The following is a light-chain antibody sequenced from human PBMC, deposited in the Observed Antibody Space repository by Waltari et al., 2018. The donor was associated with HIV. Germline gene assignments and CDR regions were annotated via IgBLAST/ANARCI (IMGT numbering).Light chain of an antibody. J-gene: IGLJ1*01. Sequence: QSVMTQPPSASETPGQRVTISCSGCSPHIGSKYVYWYRPLPGTTPKLLIYRNNQRPSGVPDRFSGSKSGTSASLAISGLRSEDEADYYCAAWGDSLTSYVFGTGTKVTVL. CDR3: AAWGDSLTSYV. CDR2: RNN. V-gene: IGLV1-47*01. CDR1: SPHIGSKY.